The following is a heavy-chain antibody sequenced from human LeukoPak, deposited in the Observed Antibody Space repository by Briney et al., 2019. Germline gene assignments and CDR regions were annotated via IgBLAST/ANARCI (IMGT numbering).Heavy chain of an antibody. CDR2: INPNSGVS. D-gene: IGHD3-10*01. CDR3: ARGSEWFGYINY. V-gene: IGHV1-2*02. Sequence: ASVKVSCKSSGYTFTGYYMHWVRQAPGQGLEWMGWINPNSGVSNCAQRFQGRVTMTRDKSISTAYMELSSLRSDDTALYYCARGSEWFGYINYWGQGTLVTVSS. CDR1: GYTFTGYY. J-gene: IGHJ4*02.